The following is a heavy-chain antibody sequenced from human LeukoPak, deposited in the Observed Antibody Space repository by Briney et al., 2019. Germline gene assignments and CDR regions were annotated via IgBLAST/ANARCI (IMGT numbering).Heavy chain of an antibody. J-gene: IGHJ4*02. D-gene: IGHD6-6*01. Sequence: GRSLRLSCAVSGFTFSSYWMHWVRHAPGKGLVWVSRMNNDGSSTTYADSVKGRFTISRDNAKNTLYLQLNSLRAEDTAVYYCAREMAARPYPFDYWGQGTLVTVSS. CDR2: MNNDGSST. V-gene: IGHV3-74*01. CDR1: GFTFSSYW. CDR3: AREMAARPYPFDY.